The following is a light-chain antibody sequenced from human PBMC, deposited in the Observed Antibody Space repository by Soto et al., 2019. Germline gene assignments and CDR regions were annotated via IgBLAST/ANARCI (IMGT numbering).Light chain of an antibody. Sequence: IQMTQSPSSLSASVGDRVTITCQASQAINNYLNWFQQKPGKAPKILIYDASNLETGVPSRFSGSGAGTDFSLTISSLQPEDIATYFCQQYENIPLTFGGGTKVEIK. V-gene: IGKV1-33*01. J-gene: IGKJ4*01. CDR2: DAS. CDR1: QAINNY. CDR3: QQYENIPLT.